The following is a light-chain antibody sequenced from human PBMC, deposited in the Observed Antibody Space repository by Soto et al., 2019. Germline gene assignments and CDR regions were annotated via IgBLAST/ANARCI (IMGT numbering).Light chain of an antibody. J-gene: IGKJ5*01. CDR2: AAS. Sequence: DIQMTPSPSSLSASVGDRFIITCRASQTISSHLNWYQQKPGKAPNLLVYAASSLQSGVPSRFTGSGSGTDFTLTISSLQPEDFATYFCQQSYTTPITFGQGTRLEIK. CDR1: QTISSH. V-gene: IGKV1-39*01. CDR3: QQSYTTPIT.